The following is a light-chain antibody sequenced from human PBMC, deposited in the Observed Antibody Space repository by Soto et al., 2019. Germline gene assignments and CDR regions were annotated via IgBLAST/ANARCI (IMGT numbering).Light chain of an antibody. CDR3: QQYKNGWT. CDR1: QSISID. Sequence: EIVLTQSPVTLSLSPGEGATLSCKASQSISIDLAWYQQKPGQVPRLLIYDASSRATGIPGRFTGSGSGTDFTLTISSLQSEDFGIYYCQQYKNGWTFGQGTKVEIK. J-gene: IGKJ1*01. V-gene: IGKV3-11*01. CDR2: DAS.